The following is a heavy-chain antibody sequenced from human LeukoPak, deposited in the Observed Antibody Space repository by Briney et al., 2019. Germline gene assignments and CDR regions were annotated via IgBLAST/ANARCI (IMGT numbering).Heavy chain of an antibody. J-gene: IGHJ4*02. V-gene: IGHV3-7*04. D-gene: IGHD4-17*01. CDR2: IKRDGSEK. Sequence: PGGSLRLSCAASGFTFSSYWMSWVRQAPGKGREGVANIKRDGSEKYYVDSVKGRFTISRDNAKNSLYLQMNSLRAEEAAVYYCARGYGDSIHFDYWGQGTLVTVSS. CDR3: ARGYGDSIHFDY. CDR1: GFTFSSYW.